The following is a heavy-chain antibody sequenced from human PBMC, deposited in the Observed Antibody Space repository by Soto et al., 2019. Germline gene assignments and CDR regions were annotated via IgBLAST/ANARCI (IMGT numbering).Heavy chain of an antibody. D-gene: IGHD2-15*01. CDR3: ARGAFGYCSGGSCPGGDAFDI. CDR2: INPSGGST. CDR1: GYTFTSYY. V-gene: IGHV1-46*03. J-gene: IGHJ3*02. Sequence: ASVKVSCKASGYTFTSYYMHLVRQAPGQGLEWMGIINPSGGSTSYAQKFQGRVTMTRDTSTSTVYMELSSLRSEDTAVYYCARGAFGYCSGGSCPGGDAFDIWGQGTMVTVSS.